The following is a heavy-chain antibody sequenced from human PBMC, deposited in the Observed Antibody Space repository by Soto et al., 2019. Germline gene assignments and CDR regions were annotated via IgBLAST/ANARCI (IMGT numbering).Heavy chain of an antibody. CDR1: GFTFSSYA. CDR2: ISYDGSNK. D-gene: IGHD5-18*01. V-gene: IGHV3-30-3*01. J-gene: IGHJ4*02. Sequence: GGSLRLSCAASGFTFSSYAMHWVRQAPGKGLEWVAVISYDGSNKYYADSVKGRFTISRDNSKNTLYLQMNSLRVEDTAVYYCTRDRYSYGLGRYWGQGTLVTVSS. CDR3: TRDRYSYGLGRY.